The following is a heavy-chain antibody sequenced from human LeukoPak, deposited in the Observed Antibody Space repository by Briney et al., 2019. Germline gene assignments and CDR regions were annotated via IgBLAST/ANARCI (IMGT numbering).Heavy chain of an antibody. V-gene: IGHV4-39*07. D-gene: IGHD2-21*02. CDR3: ARTRAVSGLVMVTVGNWFDP. J-gene: IGHJ5*02. CDR2: MYYSGST. Sequence: SETLSLTCTVSGGSISSSSYYWGWIRQPPGKGLEWIGSMYYSGSTYYNPSLKSRVTISADTSKNQFSLKLTSVTAADTAVYYCARTRAVSGLVMVTVGNWFDPWGQGTLVTVSS. CDR1: GGSISSSSYY.